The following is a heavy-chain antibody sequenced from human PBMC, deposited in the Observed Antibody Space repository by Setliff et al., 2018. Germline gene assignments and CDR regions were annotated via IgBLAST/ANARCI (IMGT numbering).Heavy chain of an antibody. V-gene: IGHV3-74*01. J-gene: IGHJ4*02. CDR1: GFTFSSYW. Sequence: GGSLRLSCAASGFTFSSYWMHWVRQTPGKGLVWVSCLNTDGSDTFYADSGKGWFTISRDNSKNTLYLQMNSLRAEDTAVYYCAKDYRGAHSTNWYAPYYWGQGTLVTVPQ. D-gene: IGHD6-13*01. CDR3: AKDYRGAHSTNWYAPYY. CDR2: LNTDGSDT.